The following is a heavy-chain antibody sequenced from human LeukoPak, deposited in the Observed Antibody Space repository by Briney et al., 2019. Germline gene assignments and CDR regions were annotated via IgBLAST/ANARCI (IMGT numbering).Heavy chain of an antibody. J-gene: IGHJ6*03. CDR2: INPNSGGT. D-gene: IGHD3-16*02. CDR3: ARTLYFVRGYMDV. V-gene: IGHV1-2*02. Sequence: ASVKLSCKASGYTFTGYYMHWVRQAPGQGLEWMGWINPNSGGTNYAQKFQGRVTMTRDTSTSTDYMELNSLRSEDTAVYYCARTLYFVRGYMDVWGKGTTVTISS. CDR1: GYTFTGYY.